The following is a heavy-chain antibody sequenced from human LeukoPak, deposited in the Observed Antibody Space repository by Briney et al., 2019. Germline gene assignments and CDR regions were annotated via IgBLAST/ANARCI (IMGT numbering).Heavy chain of an antibody. V-gene: IGHV3-13*04. D-gene: IGHD4-11*01. J-gene: IGHJ3*02. CDR3: ARVNLYRSDSDYNDAFDI. CDR2: IGVGGDT. Sequence: GGSLRLSCAASGFTFSNYDMHWVRQATGKGLEYVSAIGVGGDTYYSGSVKGRFTISRENAENSLYLQMNNLRVEDTAVYYCARVNLYRSDSDYNDAFDIWGQGTMVTAPS. CDR1: GFTFSNYD.